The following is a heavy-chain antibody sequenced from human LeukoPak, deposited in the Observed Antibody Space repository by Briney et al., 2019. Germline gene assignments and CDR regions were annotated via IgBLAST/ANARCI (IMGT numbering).Heavy chain of an antibody. CDR1: GFTFSSYA. D-gene: IGHD2-2*01. CDR3: AKSLDVVVVPVPPPFDY. CDR2: ISGSGGST. J-gene: IGHJ4*02. Sequence: GGSLRLSCAASGFTFSSYAMSWVRQAPGKGLEWVSAISGSGGSTYYADSVKGRFTISRDNSKNTLYLQMNSLRAEDTAVYYCAKSLDVVVVPVPPPFDYWGQGTLVTVSS. V-gene: IGHV3-23*01.